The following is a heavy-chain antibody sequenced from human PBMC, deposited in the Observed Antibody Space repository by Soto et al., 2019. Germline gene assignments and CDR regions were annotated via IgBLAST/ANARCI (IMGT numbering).Heavy chain of an antibody. CDR3: AREEENPNYYYGMDV. J-gene: IGHJ6*02. V-gene: IGHV3-21*01. Sequence: LRLSCAASGFTFSSYSMNWVRQAPGKGLEWVSSISSSSSYIYYADSVKGRFTISRDNAKNSLYLQMNSLRAEDTAVYYCAREEENPNYYYGMDVWGQGTTVTVSS. CDR1: GFTFSSYS. CDR2: ISSSSSYI.